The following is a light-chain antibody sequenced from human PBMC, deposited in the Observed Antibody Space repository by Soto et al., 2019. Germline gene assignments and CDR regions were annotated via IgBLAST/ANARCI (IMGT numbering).Light chain of an antibody. CDR3: QQRSAGVT. CDR2: GAS. Sequence: EIVMTQSPATLSVSPGERVTLSCRASQSLSSNLAWYQQKPGQAPRLLIYGASTRATDIPARFSGSGSGTEFTLTISSLEPEDFAVYYCQQRSAGVTFGQGTRLEIK. J-gene: IGKJ5*01. V-gene: IGKV3-15*01. CDR1: QSLSSN.